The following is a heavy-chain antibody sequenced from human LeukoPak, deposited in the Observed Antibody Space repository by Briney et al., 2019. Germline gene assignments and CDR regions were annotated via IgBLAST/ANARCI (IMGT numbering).Heavy chain of an antibody. CDR3: ARSYGSSTDNWFDP. D-gene: IGHD6-19*01. CDR2: INHSGTS. Sequence: SETLSLTCAVYGGSFSTYYWNWIRQPPGKGLEWIGEINHSGTSNYNPSLKSRVTISVDTSKNQFSLKLSSVAAADAAVYCCARSYGSSTDNWFDPWGQGTMVTVSS. J-gene: IGHJ5*02. V-gene: IGHV4-34*01. CDR1: GGSFSTYY.